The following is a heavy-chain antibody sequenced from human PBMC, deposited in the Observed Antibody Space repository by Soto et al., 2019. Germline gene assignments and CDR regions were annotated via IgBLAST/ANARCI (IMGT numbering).Heavy chain of an antibody. V-gene: IGHV3-48*02. Sequence: GGSLRLSCAASGFTFSSYSMNWVRQAPGKGLEWVSYISSSSSTIYYADSVKGRFTISRDNAKNSLYLQMNSLRDEDTAVYYCARESNPEYSSSSEDFVDYWGQGTLVTVSS. J-gene: IGHJ4*02. CDR1: GFTFSSYS. CDR3: ARESNPEYSSSSEDFVDY. D-gene: IGHD6-6*01. CDR2: ISSSSSTI.